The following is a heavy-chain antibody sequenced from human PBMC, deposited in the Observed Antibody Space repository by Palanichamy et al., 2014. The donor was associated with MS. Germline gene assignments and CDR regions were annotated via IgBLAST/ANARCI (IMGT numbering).Heavy chain of an antibody. J-gene: IGHJ4*02. CDR2: IKQDGSDK. Sequence: GGSLRLSCAASGFTFSTYWMTWVRQAPGKGLEWVANIKQDGSDKYYVDAVKGRFTISRDNAKNSLYLQMNSLRAEDTAVYYCAAGAAAPVWGQGTLVTVSS. CDR3: AAGAAAPV. CDR1: GFTFSTYW. D-gene: IGHD6-13*01. V-gene: IGHV3-7*03.